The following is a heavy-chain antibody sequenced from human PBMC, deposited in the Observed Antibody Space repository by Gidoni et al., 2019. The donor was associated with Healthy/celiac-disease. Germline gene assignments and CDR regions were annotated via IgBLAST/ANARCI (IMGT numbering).Heavy chain of an antibody. CDR3: ARDRGDGMDV. CDR2: ISSSSSYI. V-gene: IGHV3-21*01. J-gene: IGHJ6*02. CDR1: VFTFSSYS. D-gene: IGHD3-10*01. Sequence: EVQLVESGGGMVKPVGSLSLSCASSVFTFSSYSMNWVRQAPGKGLEWVSYISSSSSYIYYAESVKGRFTISRDNAKNSLYLQMNSLRAEDTAVYYCARDRGDGMDVWGQGNTVTVSS.